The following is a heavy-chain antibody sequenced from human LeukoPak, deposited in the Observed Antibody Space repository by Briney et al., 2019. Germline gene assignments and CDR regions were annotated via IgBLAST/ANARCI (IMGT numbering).Heavy chain of an antibody. CDR3: ARDPYSHDSSGFSYFLQY. Sequence: GGSLRFSCVVSGFVFSKYAVHWVRQAPGKGLEWVAVVSYDGDFKLYGDSVKGRFTISRDNSQNMLFLQMNDLRPQDAATYFCARDPYSHDSSGFSYFLQYWGQGTVVTVSS. CDR2: VSYDGDFK. D-gene: IGHD6-19*01. CDR1: GFVFSKYA. J-gene: IGHJ4*02. V-gene: IGHV3-30-3*01.